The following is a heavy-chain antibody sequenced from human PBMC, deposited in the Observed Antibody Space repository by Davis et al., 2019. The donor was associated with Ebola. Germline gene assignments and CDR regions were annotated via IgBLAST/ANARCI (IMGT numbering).Heavy chain of an antibody. Sequence: GSLRLSCAVYGGSFSGYYWSWIRQPPGKGLEWIGELNHSGSTNYNPSLKSRVTISVDTSKNQFSLKLSSVTAADTAVYYCARAVYYYGSGSYSDYFDYWGQGTLVTVSS. CDR3: ARAVYYYGSGSYSDYFDY. CDR2: LNHSGST. CDR1: GGSFSGYY. V-gene: IGHV4-34*01. J-gene: IGHJ4*02. D-gene: IGHD3-10*01.